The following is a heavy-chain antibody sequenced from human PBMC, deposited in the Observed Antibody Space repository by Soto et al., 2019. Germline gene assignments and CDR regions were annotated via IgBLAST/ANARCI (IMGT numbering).Heavy chain of an antibody. D-gene: IGHD6-13*01. J-gene: IGHJ6*03. V-gene: IGHV4-31*03. Sequence: PSETLSLTCTVSGGYISSGCYYWSWIRQHPGKGLEWIGYIYYSGSTYYNPSLKSRVTISVDTSKNQFSLKLSSVTAADTAVYYCARGSSSWYYYYMDVWGKGTTVTVSS. CDR1: GGYISSGCYY. CDR2: IYYSGST. CDR3: ARGSSSWYYYYMDV.